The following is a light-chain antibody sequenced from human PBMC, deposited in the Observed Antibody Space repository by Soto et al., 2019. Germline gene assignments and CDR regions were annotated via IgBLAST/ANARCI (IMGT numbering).Light chain of an antibody. CDR3: QHYNNWPQT. Sequence: EIVMTQSPVTLSVSPGERATLSCRASQRVSSKLAWYQQKPGQAPRLLIYGASTRATSIPARFSGSWSGTEFTLSISSPQSEDFAVYYCQHYNNWPQTFGQGTKLEIK. CDR2: GAS. V-gene: IGKV3-15*01. CDR1: QRVSSK. J-gene: IGKJ2*01.